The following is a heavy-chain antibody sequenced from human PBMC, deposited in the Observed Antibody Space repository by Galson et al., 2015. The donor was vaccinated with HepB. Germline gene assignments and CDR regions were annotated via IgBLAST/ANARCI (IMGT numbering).Heavy chain of an antibody. CDR3: ARAGKMATIDY. J-gene: IGHJ4*02. Sequence: SVKVSCKASGYTFTSYGISWVRQAPGQGLEWMGRIIPILGIANYAQKFQGRVTITADKSTSTAYMELSSLRSEDTAVYYCARAGKMATIDYWGQGTLVTVSS. V-gene: IGHV1-69*04. D-gene: IGHD5-24*01. CDR2: IIPILGIA. CDR1: GYTFTSYG.